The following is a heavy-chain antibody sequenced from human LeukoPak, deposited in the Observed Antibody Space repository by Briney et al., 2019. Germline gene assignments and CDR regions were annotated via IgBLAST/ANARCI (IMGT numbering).Heavy chain of an antibody. Sequence: AGGSLRLSCAASGFTFSSYSINWVRQAPGKGLEWVSSISSSSSYIYYADSVKGRFTISRDNAKNSLYLQMNSPRAEDTAVYYCARWFGELLHLDYYYYYMDVWGKGTTVTVSS. CDR3: ARWFGELLHLDYYYYYMDV. J-gene: IGHJ6*03. CDR1: GFTFSSYS. V-gene: IGHV3-21*01. D-gene: IGHD3-10*01. CDR2: ISSSSSYI.